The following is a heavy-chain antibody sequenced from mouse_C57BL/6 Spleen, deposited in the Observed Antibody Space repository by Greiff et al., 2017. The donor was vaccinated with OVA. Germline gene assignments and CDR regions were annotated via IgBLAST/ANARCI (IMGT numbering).Heavy chain of an antibody. CDR1: GFTFTDYY. CDR2: IRNKANGYTT. CDR3: ARYPLYAMDY. Sequence: EVKLVESGGGLVQPGGSLSLSCAASGFTFTDYYMSWVRQPPGKALEWLGFIRNKANGYTTEYSASVKGRFTISRDNSQSILYLQMNALRAEDSATYYWARYPLYAMDYWGQGTSVTVSS. V-gene: IGHV7-3*01. J-gene: IGHJ4*01.